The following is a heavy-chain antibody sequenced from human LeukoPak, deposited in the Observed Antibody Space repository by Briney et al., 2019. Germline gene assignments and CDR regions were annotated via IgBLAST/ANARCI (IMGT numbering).Heavy chain of an antibody. V-gene: IGHV3-48*02. CDR1: GFTFSSYA. Sequence: GGSLRLSCAASGFTFSSYAMSWVRQAPGKGLEWVSYITSSSSTIYYADSVKGRFTISRDNAKNSLYLQMNSLRDEDTAVYYCAREYSSSSGSVSDYWGQGTLVTVSS. D-gene: IGHD6-6*01. J-gene: IGHJ4*02. CDR3: AREYSSSSGSVSDY. CDR2: ITSSSSTI.